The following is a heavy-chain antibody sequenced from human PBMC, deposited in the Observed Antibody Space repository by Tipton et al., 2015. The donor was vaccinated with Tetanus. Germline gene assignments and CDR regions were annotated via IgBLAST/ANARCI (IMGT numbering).Heavy chain of an antibody. V-gene: IGHV4-61*01. D-gene: IGHD6-6*01. CDR3: ARDQGGGRVVRLNWFDP. CDR2: ISYSGST. J-gene: IGHJ5*02. Sequence: TLSLTCTVSGGSVRGGSYYWNWIRQPPGKGLEWIGYISYSGSTNSNYSLKSRITISQDTSNNQFSLNLTSVTAADTAVYYCARDQGGGRVVRLNWFDPWGHGTLVTVSS. CDR1: GGSVRGGSYY.